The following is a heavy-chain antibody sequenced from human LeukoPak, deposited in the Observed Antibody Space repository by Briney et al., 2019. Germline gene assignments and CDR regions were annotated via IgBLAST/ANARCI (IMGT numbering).Heavy chain of an antibody. Sequence: SQTLSLTCIVSGGSLTSGTFSWRWIRHPAGKGLQWIGRAHTSGSTNYNPSLQSRVTISVDTSKNLFSLELSSVTAADTAVYYCARDTLTAPFYYSYMDVWGKGTTVTVSS. J-gene: IGHJ6*03. CDR3: ARDTLTAPFYYSYMDV. CDR1: GGSLTSGTFS. CDR2: AHTSGST. D-gene: IGHD1-14*01. V-gene: IGHV4-61*02.